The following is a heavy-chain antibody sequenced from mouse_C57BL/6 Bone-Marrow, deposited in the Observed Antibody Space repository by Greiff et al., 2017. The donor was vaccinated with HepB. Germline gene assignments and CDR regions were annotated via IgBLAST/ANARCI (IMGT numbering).Heavy chain of an antibody. V-gene: IGHV1-19*01. CDR1: GYTFTDYY. CDR3: ARPGNYGYFDV. D-gene: IGHD2-1*01. Sequence: EVQLKESGPVLVKPGASVKMSCKASGYTFTDYYMNWVKQSHGKSLEWIGVINPYNGGTSYNQKFKGKATLTVDKSSSTAYMELNSLTSEDSAVYYCARPGNYGYFDVWGTGTTVTVSS. CDR2: INPYNGGT. J-gene: IGHJ1*03.